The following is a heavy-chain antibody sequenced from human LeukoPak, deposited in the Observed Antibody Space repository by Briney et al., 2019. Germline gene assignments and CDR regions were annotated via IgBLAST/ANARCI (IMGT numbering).Heavy chain of an antibody. Sequence: GGSLRLSCAASGFTFSSYAMSWVRQASGKGLEWVSAISGSGGSTYYADSVKGRFTISRDNSKNTLYLQMNSLRAEDTAVYYCAKYSRAAVAGNGYSDYWGQGTLVTVSS. CDR2: ISGSGGST. CDR3: AKYSRAAVAGNGYSDY. D-gene: IGHD6-19*01. V-gene: IGHV3-23*01. J-gene: IGHJ4*02. CDR1: GFTFSSYA.